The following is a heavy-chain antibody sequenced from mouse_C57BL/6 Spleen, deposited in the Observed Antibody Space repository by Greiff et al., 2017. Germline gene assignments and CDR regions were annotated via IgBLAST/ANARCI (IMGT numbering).Heavy chain of an antibody. CDR3: ARESSYWYFDV. CDR1: GYTFTSYG. D-gene: IGHD1-1*01. V-gene: IGHV1-81*01. CDR2: IYPRSGNT. J-gene: IGHJ1*03. Sequence: QVQLKQSGAELARPGASVKLSCKASGYTFTSYGISWVKQRTGQGLEWIGEIYPRSGNTYYNEKFKGKATLTADKSSSTAYMELRSLTSEDSAVYFCARESSYWYFDVWGTGTTVTVSS.